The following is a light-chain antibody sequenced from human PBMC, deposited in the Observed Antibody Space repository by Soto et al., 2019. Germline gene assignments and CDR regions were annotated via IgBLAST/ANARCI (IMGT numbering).Light chain of an antibody. CDR1: QSISSW. CDR2: KAS. J-gene: IGKJ1*01. Sequence: DKQMTQSPSTLSASVGDRVTITCRASQSISSWLAWYQQKPGKAPKLLIYKASSLESGVPSRFSGSGSGTEFTLTISSLQPDDFATYYCQQYNSYRRTFGQGTKVEIK. V-gene: IGKV1-5*03. CDR3: QQYNSYRRT.